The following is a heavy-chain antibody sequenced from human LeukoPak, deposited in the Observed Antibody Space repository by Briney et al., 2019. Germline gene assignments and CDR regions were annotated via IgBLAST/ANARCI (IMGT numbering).Heavy chain of an antibody. CDR1: GFTFSSDA. CDR3: AKRAAYSFDS. V-gene: IGHV3-23*01. CDR2: INGGGDNT. D-gene: IGHD2-15*01. Sequence: PGGSLRLSCAVSGFTFSSDAMSWVRQAPGKGLEWVSTINGGGDNTYYADSVKGRFTISRDDSKNTLYLQMNSLRAEDTAVYYCAKRAAYSFDSWGQGTLVTVSS. J-gene: IGHJ4*02.